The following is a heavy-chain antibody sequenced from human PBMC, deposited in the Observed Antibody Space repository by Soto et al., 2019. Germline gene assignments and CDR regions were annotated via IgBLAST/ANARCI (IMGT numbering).Heavy chain of an antibody. CDR1: GFTFSSYG. D-gene: IGHD3-9*01. CDR2: IWYDGSNK. CDR3: AREASRGYYDILTGYYEDPSELDY. Sequence: LRLSCAASGFTFSSYGMHWVRQAPGKGLEWVAVIWYDGSNKYYADSVKGRFTISRDNSKNTLYLQMNSLRAEDTAVYYCAREASRGYYDILTGYYEDPSELDYWGQGTLVTVSS. J-gene: IGHJ4*02. V-gene: IGHV3-33*01.